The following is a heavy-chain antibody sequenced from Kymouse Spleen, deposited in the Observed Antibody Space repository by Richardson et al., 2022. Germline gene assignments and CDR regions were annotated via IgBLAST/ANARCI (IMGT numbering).Heavy chain of an antibody. J-gene: IGHJ4*02. CDR2: IYYSGST. V-gene: IGHV4-61*01. CDR3: ARVGSYSFDY. Sequence: QVQLQESGPGLVKPSETLSLTCTVSGGSVSSGSYYWSWIRQPPGKGLEWIGYIYYSGSTNYNPSLKSRVTISVDTSKNQFSLKLSSVTAADTAVYYCARVGSYSFDYWGQGTLVTVSS. CDR1: GGSVSSGSYY. D-gene: IGHD1-26*01.